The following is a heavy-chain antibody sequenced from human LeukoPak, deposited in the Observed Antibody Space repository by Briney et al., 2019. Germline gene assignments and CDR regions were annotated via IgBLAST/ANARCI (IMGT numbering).Heavy chain of an antibody. Sequence: SETLSLTCTVSGCTISSYYWSWLRQPPGKGLEGIGYIYYNGSTNHNPSLMSRDTISEDPSKNQYSLKLSSVTAADTGVYYCARTAHTYGWELLYFHYWGQRTLVTVS. V-gene: IGHV4-59*01. CDR2: IYYNGST. D-gene: IGHD1-26*01. CDR1: GCTISSYY. J-gene: IGHJ4*02. CDR3: ARTAHTYGWELLYFHY.